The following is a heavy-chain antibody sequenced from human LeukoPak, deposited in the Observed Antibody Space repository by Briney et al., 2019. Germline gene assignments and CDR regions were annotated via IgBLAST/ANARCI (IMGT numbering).Heavy chain of an antibody. J-gene: IGHJ4*02. CDR1: GGTFSSYA. CDR3: VRGFAVAGNAAVDY. Sequence: SVKVSCKASGGTFSSYAISWVRQAPGQGLEWMGRFIPIFGVVNSAQKFQGRVTITADKSTGTAYMELSGLRSEDTAVYYCVRGFAVAGNAAVDYWGQGTLVTVSS. CDR2: FIPIFGVV. V-gene: IGHV1-69*04. D-gene: IGHD6-13*01.